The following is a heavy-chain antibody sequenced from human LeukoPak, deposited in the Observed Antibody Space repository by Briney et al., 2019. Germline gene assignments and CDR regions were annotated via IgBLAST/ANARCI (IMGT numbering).Heavy chain of an antibody. J-gene: IGHJ4*02. CDR2: IYYSGST. V-gene: IGHV4-59*12. CDR1: GGSITSYY. D-gene: IGHD5-18*01. Sequence: SETLSLTCTVSGGSITSYYWSWIRQPPGKGLEWIGYIYYSGSTNYNPSLKSRVTISVDTSKNQFSLKLSSVTAADTAVYYCARGRGYSYGRIDYWGQGTLVTVSS. CDR3: ARGRGYSYGRIDY.